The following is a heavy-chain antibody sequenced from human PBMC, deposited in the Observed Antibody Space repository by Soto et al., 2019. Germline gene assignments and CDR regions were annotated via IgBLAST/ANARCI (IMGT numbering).Heavy chain of an antibody. V-gene: IGHV3-33*01. CDR1: GFTFSSYG. CDR3: ARDGSKILRALYYFDY. CDR2: IWYDGSNK. J-gene: IGHJ4*02. D-gene: IGHD2-15*01. Sequence: VQLVESGGGVVQPGRSLRLSCAASGFTFSSYGMHWVRQAPGKGLEWVAVIWYDGSNKYYADSVKGRFTISRDNSKNTLYLQMNSLRAEDTAVYYCARDGSKILRALYYFDYWGQGTLVTVSS.